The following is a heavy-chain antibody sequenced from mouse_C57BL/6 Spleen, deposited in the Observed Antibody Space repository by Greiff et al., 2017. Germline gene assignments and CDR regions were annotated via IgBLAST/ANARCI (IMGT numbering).Heavy chain of an antibody. CDR1: GYSITSGYY. J-gene: IGHJ4*01. Sequence: EVKVEESGPGLVKPSQSLSLTCSVTGYSITSGYYWNWIRQFPGNKLEWMGYISYDGSNNYNPSLKNRISITRDTSKNQFFLKLNSVTTEDTATYYCARKMSSYAMDYWGQGTSVTVSS. D-gene: IGHD1-1*01. CDR2: ISYDGSN. V-gene: IGHV3-6*01. CDR3: ARKMSSYAMDY.